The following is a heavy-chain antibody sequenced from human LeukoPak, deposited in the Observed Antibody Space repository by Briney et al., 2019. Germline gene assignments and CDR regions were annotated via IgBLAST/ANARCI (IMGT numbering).Heavy chain of an antibody. Sequence: GGSLRLSCAASGFTLSSYAMHWVRQPAGKGLEWVSAIGTAGDTFYPGSVKGRFTISRENAKKSLFLQMNSLRAEDTAVYYCARVYETNGYLYWGQGSLVTVSS. CDR2: IGTAGDT. CDR1: GFTLSSYA. J-gene: IGHJ4*02. D-gene: IGHD3-22*01. CDR3: ARVYETNGYLY. V-gene: IGHV3-13*01.